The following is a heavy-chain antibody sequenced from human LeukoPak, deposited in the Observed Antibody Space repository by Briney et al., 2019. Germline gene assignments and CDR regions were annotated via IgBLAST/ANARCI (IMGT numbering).Heavy chain of an antibody. J-gene: IGHJ4*02. D-gene: IGHD3-16*02. V-gene: IGHV3-74*01. CDR1: GFTFTNYW. CDR2: IDVDGSST. Sequence: PGGSLRLSCAVSGFTFTNYWMHWVRQVPGKGLGWVSRIDVDGSSTDYADSVKGRFTISRDNSKNTLYLQMNSLRAEDSAVYYCAGGLFWGTYRSFDYWGQGTLVTVSS. CDR3: AGGLFWGTYRSFDY.